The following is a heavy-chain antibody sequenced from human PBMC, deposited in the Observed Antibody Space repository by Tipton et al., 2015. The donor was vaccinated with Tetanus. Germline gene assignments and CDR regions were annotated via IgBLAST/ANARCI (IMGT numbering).Heavy chain of an antibody. CDR2: INTHNGDT. CDR1: GYTFTGYD. Sequence: QSGAEVKKPGASVKVSCKSSGYTFTGYDVLWERQAPGQGLQWMGWINTHNGDTNYAQRFEGRVTMTTDTSTSTVYMELSSLRSEDAAVYYCAMSSGWFDAFDIWGQGAMVTVSS. V-gene: IGHV1-18*01. J-gene: IGHJ3*02. D-gene: IGHD6-19*01. CDR3: AMSSGWFDAFDI.